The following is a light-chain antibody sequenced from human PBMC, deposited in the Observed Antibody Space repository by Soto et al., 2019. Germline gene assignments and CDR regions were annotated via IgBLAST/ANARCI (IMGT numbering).Light chain of an antibody. CDR3: QQYGSSPTT. V-gene: IGKV3-20*01. CDR2: GTS. CDR1: QSVRSSY. J-gene: IGKJ5*01. Sequence: EIVLTQSPATLSLSPGERATLSCRASQSVRSSYLAWYQQKPGQAPRLFIYGTSKRARGVPDRFSGSGSGADFALTISRLEPEDFAVYYCQQYGSSPTTFGQGTRLEIK.